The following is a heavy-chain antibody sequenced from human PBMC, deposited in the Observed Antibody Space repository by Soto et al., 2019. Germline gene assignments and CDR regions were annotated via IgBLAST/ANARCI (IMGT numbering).Heavy chain of an antibody. V-gene: IGHV4-39*01. J-gene: IGHJ4*02. CDR2: IYYTGST. Sequence: QLQLQESGPGLVKPSETMSLTCSVSGGSISSSSYYWAWIRQPPGKGLEWIGNIYYTGSTYYNPSLKRRVTISVDTPKNKFSLQLTSVTAADTAVYYCARPLSDEGLFDCWGRGTLVTVSS. CDR1: GGSISSSSYY. CDR3: ARPLSDEGLFDC.